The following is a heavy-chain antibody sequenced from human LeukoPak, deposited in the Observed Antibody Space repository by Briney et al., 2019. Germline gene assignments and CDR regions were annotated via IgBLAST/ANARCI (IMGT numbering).Heavy chain of an antibody. CDR3: ARDHSGEWESLSGWWFDP. CDR2: INPINGVT. J-gene: IGHJ5*02. Sequence: ASVKVSCKASGYTFTDYYMHWVRQAPGQGLEWMGLINPINGVTKYAQRFQGRVTMTRDTSMSTVYMELSSLRSEDTAVYYCARDHSGEWESLSGWWFDPWGQGTLVTVSS. D-gene: IGHD1-26*01. CDR1: GYTFTDYY. V-gene: IGHV1-2*02.